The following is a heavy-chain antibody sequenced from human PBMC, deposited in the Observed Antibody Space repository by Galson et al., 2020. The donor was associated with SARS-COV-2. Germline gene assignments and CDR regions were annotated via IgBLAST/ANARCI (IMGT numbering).Heavy chain of an antibody. D-gene: IGHD5-18*01. CDR3: ARTPKYSQPLDY. CDR2: INPNSGGT. CDR1: GYTFTGYY. V-gene: IGHV1-2*02. J-gene: IGHJ4*02. Sequence: GESLKISCKASGYTFTGYYMHWVRQAPGQGLEWMGWINPNSGGTNYAQKFQGRVTMTRDTSISTAYMELSRLRSDDTAVYYCARTPKYSQPLDYWGQGTLVTVSS.